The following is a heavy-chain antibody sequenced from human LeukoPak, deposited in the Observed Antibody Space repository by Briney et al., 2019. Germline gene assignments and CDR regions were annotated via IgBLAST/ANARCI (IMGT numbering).Heavy chain of an antibody. J-gene: IGHJ4*02. CDR3: ASLPIVGATYFDY. D-gene: IGHD1-26*01. Sequence: PVGSLRLSCAASGFTFSSYAMHWVRQAPGKGLEWVAVISYDGSNKYYADSVKGRFTISRDNSKNTLYLQMNSLRAEDTAVYYCASLPIVGATYFDYWGQGTLVTVSS. V-gene: IGHV3-30-3*01. CDR2: ISYDGSNK. CDR1: GFTFSSYA.